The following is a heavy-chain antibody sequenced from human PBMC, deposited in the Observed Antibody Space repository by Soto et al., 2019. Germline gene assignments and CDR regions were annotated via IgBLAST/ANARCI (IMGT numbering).Heavy chain of an antibody. V-gene: IGHV4-39*01. CDR2: IYYSGST. J-gene: IGHJ4*02. D-gene: IGHD3-10*01. Sequence: QLQLQESGPGLVKPSETLSLTCTVSGGSISSSSYYWGWIRQPPGKVLEWIGSIYYSGSTYYNPSLNSRVPISVDTSTNQFSLKLSSVTAADTAVYYCARKGPYLLWFGEYPGGFGYWGQGTLVTVSS. CDR3: ARKGPYLLWFGEYPGGFGY. CDR1: GGSISSSSYY.